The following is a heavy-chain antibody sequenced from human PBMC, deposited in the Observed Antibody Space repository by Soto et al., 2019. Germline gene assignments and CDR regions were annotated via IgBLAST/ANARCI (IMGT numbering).Heavy chain of an antibody. Sequence: QVQLVQSGAEVKKPGASVKVSCKASGYTFTSYGISWVRQAPGQGLEWMGWISAYNGNTNYAQKLQGRVTMTTDTSTSTAYMEMRSMRSDDTAVYYCARGSTGVRDFDWSGDDAFDIWGQGTMVTVSS. J-gene: IGHJ3*02. CDR1: GYTFTSYG. CDR2: ISAYNGNT. V-gene: IGHV1-18*01. D-gene: IGHD3-9*01. CDR3: ARGSTGVRDFDWSGDDAFDI.